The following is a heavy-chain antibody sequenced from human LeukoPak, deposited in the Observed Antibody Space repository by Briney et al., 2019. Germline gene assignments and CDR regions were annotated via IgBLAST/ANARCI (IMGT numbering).Heavy chain of an antibody. CDR1: GGSITSYY. CDR2: ISGSSSNT. CDR3: ARDSAHIVVVPAVIPPSLDNWFDP. V-gene: IGHV3-11*05. D-gene: IGHD2-2*01. J-gene: IGHJ5*02. Sequence: LSLTCTVSGGSITSYYWSWIRQAPGKGLEWVSYISGSSSNTKYADSVKGRFTISRDNAKNSLYLQMNSLRAEDTAVYYCARDSAHIVVVPAVIPPSLDNWFDPWGQGTLVTVSS.